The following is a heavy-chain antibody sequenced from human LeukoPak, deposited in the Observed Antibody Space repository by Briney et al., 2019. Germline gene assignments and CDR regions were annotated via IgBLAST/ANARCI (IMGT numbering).Heavy chain of an antibody. CDR1: GGSISSGGYY. J-gene: IGHJ6*02. Sequence: SETLSPTCTVSGGSISSGGYYWSWIRQHPGKGLEWIGYIYYSGSTYYNPSLKSRVTISVDTSKNQFSLKLSSVTAADTAVYYCARDGLRFLDRRWYYYYGMDVWGQGTTVTVSS. CDR2: IYYSGST. V-gene: IGHV4-31*03. CDR3: ARDGLRFLDRRWYYYYGMDV. D-gene: IGHD3-3*01.